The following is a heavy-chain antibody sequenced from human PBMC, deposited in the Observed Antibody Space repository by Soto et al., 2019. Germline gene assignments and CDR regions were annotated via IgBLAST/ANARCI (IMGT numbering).Heavy chain of an antibody. CDR3: AKDADFWSGYYHGFDY. J-gene: IGHJ4*02. V-gene: IGHV3-23*01. D-gene: IGHD3-3*01. CDR1: GFTFSSYA. CDR2: ISGSGGST. Sequence: GGSLRLSCAASGFTFSSYAMIWVRQAPGKGLKWVSGISGSGGSTYYADSVKGRFTVSRDNSKNTLYLQMNSLRAEDTALYYCAKDADFWSGYYHGFDYWGQGTLVTVSS.